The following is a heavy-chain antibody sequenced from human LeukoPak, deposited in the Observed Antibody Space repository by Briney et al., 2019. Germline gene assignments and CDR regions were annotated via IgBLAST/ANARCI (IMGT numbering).Heavy chain of an antibody. D-gene: IGHD4-17*01. CDR2: IYHSGST. CDR3: ARGGDYPFDY. CDR1: GGSISSGGYS. J-gene: IGHJ4*02. V-gene: IGHV4-30-2*01. Sequence: SETLSLTCAVSGGSISSGGYSWSWIRQPPAKGLEWIGYIYHSGSTYYNPSLKSRVTISVDRSKNQFSLKLSSVTAADTAVYYCARGGDYPFDYWGQGTLVTVSS.